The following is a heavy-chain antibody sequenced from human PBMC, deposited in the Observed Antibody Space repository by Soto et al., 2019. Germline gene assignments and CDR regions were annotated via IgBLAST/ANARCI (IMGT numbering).Heavy chain of an antibody. CDR3: ASPGYDILTGFFDY. CDR2: ISYDGSNK. D-gene: IGHD3-9*01. CDR1: GFTFSSYA. Sequence: QVQLVESGGGVVQPGRSLRLSCAASGFTFSSYAMHWVRQAPGQGLEWVAVISYDGSNKYYADSVKGRFTISRDNSKNTLYLQMNSLRAEDTAVYYCASPGYDILTGFFDYWGQGTLVTVSS. V-gene: IGHV3-30-3*01. J-gene: IGHJ4*02.